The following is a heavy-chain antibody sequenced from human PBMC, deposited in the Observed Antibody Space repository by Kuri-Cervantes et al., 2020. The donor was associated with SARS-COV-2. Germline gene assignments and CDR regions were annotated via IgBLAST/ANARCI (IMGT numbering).Heavy chain of an antibody. CDR2: ISGSGGST. Sequence: GGSLRLSCAASGFTFTSYSLNWVRQAPGKGLEWVSAISGSGGSTYYADSVKGRFTISRDNSKNTLYLQMNSLRAEDTAVYYCAKGFYGDYVGPGAFDIWGQGRMVTVSS. CDR1: GFTFTSYS. J-gene: IGHJ3*02. CDR3: AKGFYGDYVGPGAFDI. V-gene: IGHV3-23*01. D-gene: IGHD4-17*01.